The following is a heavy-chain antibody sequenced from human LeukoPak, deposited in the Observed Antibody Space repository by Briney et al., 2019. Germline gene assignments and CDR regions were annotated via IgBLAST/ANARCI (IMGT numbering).Heavy chain of an antibody. CDR3: ARGAYYYASRGYFTFHI. Sequence: PSETLSLTCTVSGGSTSSYYWSWIRQPAGKGLEWIGRIYAHGSTNYNPSLKSRVTMSADTSKNQFSLKLSSVTAADTAVYYCARGAYYYASRGYFTFHIWGQGTMVTVSS. D-gene: IGHD3-22*01. V-gene: IGHV4-4*07. CDR2: IYAHGST. J-gene: IGHJ3*02. CDR1: GGSTSSYY.